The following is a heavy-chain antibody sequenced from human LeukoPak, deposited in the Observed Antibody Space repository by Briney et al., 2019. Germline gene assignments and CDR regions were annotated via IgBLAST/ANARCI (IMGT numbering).Heavy chain of an antibody. J-gene: IGHJ4*02. CDR3: ARSPRHGDYFDF. CDR1: GHTFSSFA. V-gene: IGHV1-69*13. CDR2: IIPVFGTA. Sequence: ASVKVSCKASGHTFSSFAFNWVRHASGQGLEWMGGIIPVFGTANYAQKFQGRVTITADESTNTAYMELSSLRSEDTAVYYCARSPRHGDYFDFWGQGTLVTFSS. D-gene: IGHD3-16*01.